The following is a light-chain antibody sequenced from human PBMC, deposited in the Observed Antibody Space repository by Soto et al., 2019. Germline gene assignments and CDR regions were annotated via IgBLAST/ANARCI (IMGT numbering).Light chain of an antibody. CDR2: GAS. CDR1: QSVNSNY. V-gene: IGKV3-20*01. Sequence: EIVLTQSPGTLSLSPGERATLSCRASQSVNSNYLAWYQRKPGQAPRLLIYGASNRATDIPYRVSASGSGTDFTLTTTRLEAEDFAVYYCQRYDSTPPTFGQGTKVEAK. J-gene: IGKJ1*01. CDR3: QRYDSTPPT.